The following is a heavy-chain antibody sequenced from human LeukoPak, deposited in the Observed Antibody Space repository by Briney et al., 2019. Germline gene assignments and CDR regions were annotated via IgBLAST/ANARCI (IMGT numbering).Heavy chain of an antibody. V-gene: IGHV7-4-1*02. D-gene: IGHD6-13*01. CDR1: GYTFSNYA. J-gene: IGHJ6*03. CDR3: ARGRAAAADYYYYYMDV. Sequence: ASVKVSCKSSGYTFSNYAINWVRQAPGQGLEWMGWINSNTGDPTYAQGFTGRFVFSLDTSARTAYLHISSLKAEDTAVYYCARGRAAAADYYYYYMDVWGKGTTATVSS. CDR2: INSNTGDP.